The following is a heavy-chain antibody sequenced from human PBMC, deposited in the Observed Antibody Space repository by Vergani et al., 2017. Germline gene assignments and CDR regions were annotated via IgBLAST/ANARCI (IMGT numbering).Heavy chain of an antibody. CDR1: GFTFNQYG. CDR3: AKGAVPHDYYYYMDV. Sequence: QVQLVESGGGVVQPGRSLRLSCAASGFTFNQYGMHWVRQAPGKGLEWVAVTWYDGNNKQYADSVKGRFTISRDNSKSTMYLQMNSLRDEDTAVYYCAKGAVPHDYYYYMDVWGKGTTVTVSS. D-gene: IGHD6-6*01. J-gene: IGHJ6*03. V-gene: IGHV3-33*06. CDR2: TWYDGNNK.